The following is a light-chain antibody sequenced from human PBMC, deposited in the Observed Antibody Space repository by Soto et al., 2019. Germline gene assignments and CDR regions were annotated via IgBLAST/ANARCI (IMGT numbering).Light chain of an antibody. CDR2: WAS. CDR1: QSVLYSPNNKHY. J-gene: IGKJ2*01. V-gene: IGKV4-1*01. Sequence: DIVVTQSPDSLSLSLGERATIKCKASQSVLYSPNNKHYLGWYQQKPGQSPKLLIYWASTRESGVPDRFSGSVSGTDFTLTISSLQAEDVAIYHCQQYYSNPYSFGQGTRLEIK. CDR3: QQYYSNPYS.